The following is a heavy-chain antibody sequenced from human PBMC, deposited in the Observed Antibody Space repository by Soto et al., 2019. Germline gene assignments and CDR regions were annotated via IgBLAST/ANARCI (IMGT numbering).Heavy chain of an antibody. CDR1: GYTCTSYY. CDR2: INPSDGST. CDR3: ALNAFDF. Sequence: QVPLVQSGAEVKKPGAAVKLSCKTSGYTCTSYYIHWVRQAPGQGLEWVAIINPSDGSTSTTQKFRGRVTVTRDMSTSTVYIYLSSLRSEDTAVYYCALNAFDFWGQGTMVTVSS. V-gene: IGHV1-46*01. J-gene: IGHJ3*01.